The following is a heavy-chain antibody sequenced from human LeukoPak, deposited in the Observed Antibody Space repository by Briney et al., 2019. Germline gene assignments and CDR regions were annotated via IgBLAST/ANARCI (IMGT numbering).Heavy chain of an antibody. CDR1: GYTFTSYY. Sequence: ASVKVSCKASGYTFTSYYMHWVRQAPGQGLEWMGIINPSGGSTSYAQKFQGRVTMTRDTSTSTVYMELSSLRSEDAAVYYCARFSGSNYYFDYWGQGTLVTVSS. J-gene: IGHJ4*02. CDR3: ARFSGSNYYFDY. V-gene: IGHV1-46*01. CDR2: INPSGGST. D-gene: IGHD3-22*01.